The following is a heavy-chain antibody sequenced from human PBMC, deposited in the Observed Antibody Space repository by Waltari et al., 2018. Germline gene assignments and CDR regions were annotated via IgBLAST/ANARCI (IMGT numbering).Heavy chain of an antibody. V-gene: IGHV4-59*01. Sequence: QVQLQESGPGLVKPSETLSLTCTVSGGSISSYYWSWIRQPPGKGLEWIGYIYYSGSTNYNPSLKSRVTISVDTSKNQFSLKLSSVTAADTAVYYCAREVVGATEPEYFDYWGQGTLVTVSS. CDR3: AREVVGATEPEYFDY. J-gene: IGHJ4*02. CDR2: IYYSGST. D-gene: IGHD1-26*01. CDR1: GGSISSYY.